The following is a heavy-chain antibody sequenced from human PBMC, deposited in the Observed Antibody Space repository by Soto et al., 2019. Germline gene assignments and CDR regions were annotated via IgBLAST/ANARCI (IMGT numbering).Heavy chain of an antibody. CDR2: ISGSGGST. Sequence: LRLSCAASGFTFSSYAMSWVRQAPGKGLEWVSAISGSGGSTYYADSVKGRFTISRDNSKNTLYLQMNSLRAEDTAVYYCAGIAVANPGYYYYGMDVWGQGTTVTVSS. D-gene: IGHD6-19*01. J-gene: IGHJ6*02. CDR1: GFTFSSYA. V-gene: IGHV3-23*01. CDR3: AGIAVANPGYYYYGMDV.